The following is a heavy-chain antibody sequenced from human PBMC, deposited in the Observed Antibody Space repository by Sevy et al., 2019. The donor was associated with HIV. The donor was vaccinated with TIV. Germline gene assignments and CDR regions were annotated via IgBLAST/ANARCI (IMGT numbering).Heavy chain of an antibody. Sequence: GGSLRLSCSASGFTFSSYAMHWVRQAPGKGLEYVSAISSNGGSTYYADSVKGRFTISRDNSKNTLYLQMSSLRAEDTAVYYCVKGGYYYGSGSYDAFDIWGQWTMVTVSS. J-gene: IGHJ3*02. CDR2: ISSNGGST. V-gene: IGHV3-64D*06. CDR1: GFTFSSYA. CDR3: VKGGYYYGSGSYDAFDI. D-gene: IGHD3-10*01.